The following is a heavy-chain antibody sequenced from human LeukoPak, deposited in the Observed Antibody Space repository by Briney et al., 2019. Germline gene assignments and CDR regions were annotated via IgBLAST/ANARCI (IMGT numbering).Heavy chain of an antibody. J-gene: IGHJ4*02. D-gene: IGHD3-22*01. Sequence: SETLSLTCTVSGGSMSNYYWNWIRQPPGRGLEWMGYIYYSGSTNYNPSLKSRITISLDTSKNQFSLKLSSVTAADTAVYYCARHPDYYDSSGYYYDYWGQGTLVTVSS. V-gene: IGHV4-59*08. CDR1: GGSMSNYY. CDR3: ARHPDYYDSSGYYYDY. CDR2: IYYSGST.